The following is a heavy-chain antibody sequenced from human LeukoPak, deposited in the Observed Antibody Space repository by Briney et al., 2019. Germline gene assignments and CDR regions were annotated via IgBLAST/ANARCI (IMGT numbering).Heavy chain of an antibody. CDR3: ARRPRRVAKVNWFDP. CDR1: GRSFSGYY. J-gene: IGHJ5*02. Sequence: SETLSLTCAVYGRSFSGYYWSWIRQPPGRGLEWIGEINHSGSANYNPSLKSRVTISVDTSKNQFSLKLSSVTAADTAVYYCARRPRRVAKVNWFDPWGPGTLVTVSS. V-gene: IGHV4-34*01. D-gene: IGHD3-10*01. CDR2: INHSGSA.